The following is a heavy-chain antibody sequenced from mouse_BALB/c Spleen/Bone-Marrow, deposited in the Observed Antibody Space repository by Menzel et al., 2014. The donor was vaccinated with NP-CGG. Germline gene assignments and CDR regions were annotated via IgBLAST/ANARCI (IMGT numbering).Heavy chain of an antibody. J-gene: IGHJ1*01. CDR1: GFTFTDYY. Sequence: EVQMVDSGGGLVQPEGSLRLSCATSGFTFTDYYMSWVRQPPGQALEWLGFIRNKAKGYTTEYSASVKGRFTISRDNSLSIVYLQMNTLRAEDSATYYCARDINYDSYYWKLDGRGAGTTVPVTS. V-gene: IGHV7-3*02. CDR3: ARDINYDSYYWKLDG. CDR2: IRNKAKGYTT. D-gene: IGHD2-12*01.